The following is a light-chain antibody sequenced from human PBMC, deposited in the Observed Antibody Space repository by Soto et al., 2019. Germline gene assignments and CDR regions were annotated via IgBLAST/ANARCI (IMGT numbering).Light chain of an antibody. V-gene: IGKV3-15*01. CDR2: GAS. J-gene: IGKJ1*01. CDR1: QTVTTN. CDR3: QQYNDWPRT. Sequence: EIVMTQSPVTLSVSPGETANLSCRASQTVTTNLAWYQQKPGRSPRLLLYGASTRATGIPARFSGSGSGTEFTLTISRLQSEDLAVYYCQQYNDWPRTFGQGTKVEIK.